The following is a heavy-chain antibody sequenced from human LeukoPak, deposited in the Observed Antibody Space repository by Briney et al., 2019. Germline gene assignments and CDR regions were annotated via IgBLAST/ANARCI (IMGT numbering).Heavy chain of an antibody. CDR2: ISSSSSYI. CDR1: GFTFSSYS. D-gene: IGHD6-19*01. V-gene: IGHV3-21*01. Sequence: GGSLRLSCAASGFTFSSYSMNWVRQAPGKGLEWVSSISSSSSYIYYADSVKGRFTISRDNAKNSLYLQMNSLRAEDTAVYYCARVAVAGASRSDYWGQGTLVTVSS. CDR3: ARVAVAGASRSDY. J-gene: IGHJ4*02.